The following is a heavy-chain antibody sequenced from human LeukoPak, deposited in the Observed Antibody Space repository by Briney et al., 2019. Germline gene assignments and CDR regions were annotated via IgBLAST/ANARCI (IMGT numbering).Heavy chain of an antibody. CDR3: ARELYGSGNHDAFDI. CDR2: INPNSGGT. Sequence: ASVKVSCKASGYTFTGYYTHWVRQAPGQGLEWMGWINPNSGGTNYAQKFQGRVTMTRDTSISTAYMELSRLRSDDTAVYYCARELYGSGNHDAFDIWGQGTMVTVSS. J-gene: IGHJ3*02. D-gene: IGHD3-10*01. CDR1: GYTFTGYY. V-gene: IGHV1-2*02.